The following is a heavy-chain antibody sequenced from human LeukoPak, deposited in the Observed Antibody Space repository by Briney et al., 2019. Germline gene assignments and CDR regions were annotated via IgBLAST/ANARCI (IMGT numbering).Heavy chain of an antibody. V-gene: IGHV4-59*12. CDR2: IYYSGST. CDR3: AREGGTTVTGL. D-gene: IGHD4-17*01. Sequence: SETLSLTCTVSGGSISSYYWSWIRQPPGKGLEWIGYIYYSGSTNYNPSLKSRVTISVDTSKNQFSLKLSSVTAADTAVYYCAREGGTTVTGLWGQGTLVTVSS. J-gene: IGHJ4*02. CDR1: GGSISSYY.